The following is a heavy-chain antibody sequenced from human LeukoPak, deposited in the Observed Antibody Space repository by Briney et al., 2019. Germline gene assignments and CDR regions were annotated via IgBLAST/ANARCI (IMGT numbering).Heavy chain of an antibody. D-gene: IGHD2-15*01. CDR1: GFTFSSYA. V-gene: IGHV3-23*01. Sequence: GGSLRLSCAASGFTFSSYAMSWVRQAPGKGLEWVSGISGSGGSTYYADSVKGRFTISRDNSKNTLYLQMNSLRAEDTAVYYCAKRTYCSGGSCYNNYFDYWGQGTLVTVSS. J-gene: IGHJ4*02. CDR2: ISGSGGST. CDR3: AKRTYCSGGSCYNNYFDY.